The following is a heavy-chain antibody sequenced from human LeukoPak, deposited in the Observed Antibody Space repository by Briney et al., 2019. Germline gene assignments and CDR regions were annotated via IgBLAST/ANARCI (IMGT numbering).Heavy chain of an antibody. CDR1: GGTFSSYA. V-gene: IGHV1-69*13. CDR3: ARSKRYFDWLPHYYFDY. J-gene: IGHJ4*02. CDR2: IIPIFGTA. Sequence: SVKVSCKASGGTFSSYAISWVRQAPGQGLEWMGGIIPIFGTANYAQKFQGRVTVTADESTSTAYMELSSLRSEDTAVYYCARSKRYFDWLPHYYFDYWGQGTLVTVS. D-gene: IGHD3-9*01.